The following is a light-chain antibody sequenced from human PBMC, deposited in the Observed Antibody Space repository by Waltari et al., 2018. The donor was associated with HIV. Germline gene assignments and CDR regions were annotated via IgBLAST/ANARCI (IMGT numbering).Light chain of an antibody. V-gene: IGLV1-40*01. CDR2: DNT. CDR1: GSNIGAGSD. CDR3: QSYDSSLRGV. Sequence: QSVLTQPPSVSRAPGQRVTISCSGSGSNIGAGSDVHWYQQLPGSAPKLLIYDNTKRPSGVPGRFSGAKSGTSAALAITGRRAEDEADYYCQSYDSSLRGVFGGGTKLTVL. J-gene: IGLJ3*02.